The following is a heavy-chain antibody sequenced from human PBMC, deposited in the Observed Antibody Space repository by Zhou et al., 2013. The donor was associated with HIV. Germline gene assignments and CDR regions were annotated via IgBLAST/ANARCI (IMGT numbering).Heavy chain of an antibody. J-gene: IGHJ2*01. CDR3: DETTGSWSFDL. D-gene: IGHD1-1*01. CDR2: INPDGSAK. V-gene: IGHV3-7*01. Sequence: EVQLVESGGGLVQPGGSLRLSCEASGFTFSIDWMVWVRQAPGKGLEWVANINPDGSAKGHVDSVKGRFTISRENDKNSLFLQMNSLRAEDTAVYYCDETTGSWSFDLVGRGTRVTVS. CDR1: GFTFSIDW.